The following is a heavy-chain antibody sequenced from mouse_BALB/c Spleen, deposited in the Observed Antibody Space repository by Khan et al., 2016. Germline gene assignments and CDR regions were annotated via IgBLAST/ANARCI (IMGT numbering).Heavy chain of an antibody. D-gene: IGHD2-4*01. Sequence: VQLKQSGAELVKPGASVKLPCTASGFHIKDTYMHWVKQRPEQGLEWIGRIDPANGNTKYDPKFPGKATITADTSSNTAYLQLSSLTSEDTAGYSCARPDYLAYWGQGTLVTVSA. J-gene: IGHJ3*01. CDR3: ARPDYLAY. V-gene: IGHV14-3*02. CDR1: GFHIKDTY. CDR2: IDPANGNT.